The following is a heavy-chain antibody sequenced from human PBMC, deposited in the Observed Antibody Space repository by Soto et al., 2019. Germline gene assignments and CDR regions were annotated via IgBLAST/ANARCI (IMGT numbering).Heavy chain of an antibody. Sequence: GGSLRLSCAASGFTFSSYGMHWVRQAPGKGLEWVAVIWYDGSNKYYADSVKGRFTISRDNSKNTLYLQMNSLRAEDTAVYYCARDLPEFYSYGGKLDYWGQGTLVTVSS. D-gene: IGHD4-17*01. J-gene: IGHJ4*02. CDR2: IWYDGSNK. CDR1: GFTFSSYG. CDR3: ARDLPEFYSYGGKLDY. V-gene: IGHV3-33*01.